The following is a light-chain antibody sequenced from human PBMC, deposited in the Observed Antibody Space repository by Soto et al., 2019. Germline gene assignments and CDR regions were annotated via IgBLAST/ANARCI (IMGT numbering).Light chain of an antibody. CDR3: QQYENSSPWT. V-gene: IGKV1-5*01. J-gene: IGKJ1*01. CDR1: QSISSW. Sequence: DIQMTQSPSALSASVGDRATITCRASQSISSWLAWYQQKPGKATKLLIYDASTLQSGVPSRYSGSGSGTEFTLIISNLQPDDFATYYCQQYENSSPWTFGQGTKVDIK. CDR2: DAS.